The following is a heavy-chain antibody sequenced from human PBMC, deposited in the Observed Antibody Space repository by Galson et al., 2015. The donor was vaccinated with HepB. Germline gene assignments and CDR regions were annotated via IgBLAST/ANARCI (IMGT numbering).Heavy chain of an antibody. D-gene: IGHD3-3*01. Sequence: SVKVSCKASGYTFTSYYMHWVRQAPGQGLEWMGIINPSGGSTSDAQKFQGRVTMTRETSTSTVYMELSSLRSEDTAVYYCARVWGDFWSGSYGALDYRGQGTLVTVSS. V-gene: IGHV1-46*01. J-gene: IGHJ4*02. CDR2: INPSGGST. CDR1: GYTFTSYY. CDR3: ARVWGDFWSGSYGALDY.